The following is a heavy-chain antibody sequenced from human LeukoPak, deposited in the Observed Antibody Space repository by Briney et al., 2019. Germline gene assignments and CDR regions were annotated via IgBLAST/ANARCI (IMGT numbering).Heavy chain of an antibody. CDR1: GFTFSSYG. CDR2: IWYDGTNK. J-gene: IGHJ5*02. V-gene: IGHV3-33*06. D-gene: IGHD3-22*01. CDR3: AKLTRGYCDRTACPNWFDP. Sequence: GGSLRLSCAASGFTFSSYGMHWVRQAPGKGLEWVAIIWYDGTNKSYADSVKGRFTISRDNSKNTLYLQMNSLRAGDTAVYYCAKLTRGYCDRTACPNWFDPWGRGTLVTVSS.